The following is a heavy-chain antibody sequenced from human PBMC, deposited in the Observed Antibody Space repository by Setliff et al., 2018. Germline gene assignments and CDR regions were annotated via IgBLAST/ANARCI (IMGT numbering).Heavy chain of an antibody. J-gene: IGHJ4*02. D-gene: IGHD5-18*01. CDR2: ISNSGGVK. V-gene: IGHV3-11*04. Sequence: FSGFYWSWVRQAPGKGLEWVSYISNSGGVKYYTDSVKGRFTFSRDNAKNSLYLQMNSLRAEDTAVYYCARDQGSYGYRAFDFWGQGTLVTVSS. CDR1: FSGFY. CDR3: ARDQGSYGYRAFDF.